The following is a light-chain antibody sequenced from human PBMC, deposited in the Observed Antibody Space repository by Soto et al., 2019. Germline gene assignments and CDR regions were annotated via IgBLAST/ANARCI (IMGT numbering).Light chain of an antibody. J-gene: IGKJ1*01. CDR1: QSISSW. CDR2: KAS. V-gene: IGKV1-5*03. Sequence: DIQMTQSPSTLSASVGDRVTITCRASQSISSWLAWYQQKPGKAPKLLIYKASSLQSGVPSRFSVSGSGTEFTLTISGLQPDDFATYYCQQYKTYWTFGQGTKVDI. CDR3: QQYKTYWT.